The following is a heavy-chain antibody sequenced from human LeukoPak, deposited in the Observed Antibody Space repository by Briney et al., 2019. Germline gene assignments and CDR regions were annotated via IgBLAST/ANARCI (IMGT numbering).Heavy chain of an antibody. D-gene: IGHD3-3*01. CDR3: AMSRYDFGAAFDI. J-gene: IGHJ3*02. CDR2: IYYSGST. CDR1: GGSISSYY. V-gene: IGHV4-59*01. Sequence: SETLSLTCTVSGGSISSYYWSWIRQPPGKGLEWIGYIYYSGSTNYNPSLKSRVTISIDTSKNQFSLKLSSVTAADTAVYYCAMSRYDFGAAFDIWGQGTMVTVSS.